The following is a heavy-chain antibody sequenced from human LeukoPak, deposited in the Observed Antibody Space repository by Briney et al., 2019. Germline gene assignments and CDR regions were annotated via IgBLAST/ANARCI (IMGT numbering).Heavy chain of an antibody. Sequence: SETLSLTCAVSGGSISSYYWSWVRQPPGKGLEWIGYIYYSGSTNYNPSLKGRVTISVDTSKNQFSLKLSSVTAADTAVYYCASSRDDFWSGYEDYWGQGTLVTVSS. D-gene: IGHD3-3*01. CDR3: ASSRDDFWSGYEDY. CDR2: IYYSGST. CDR1: GGSISSYY. V-gene: IGHV4-59*08. J-gene: IGHJ4*02.